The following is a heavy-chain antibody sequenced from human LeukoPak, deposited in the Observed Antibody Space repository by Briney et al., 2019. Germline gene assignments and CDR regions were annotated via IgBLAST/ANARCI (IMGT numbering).Heavy chain of an antibody. CDR2: IWYDGSNK. J-gene: IGHJ3*02. CDR1: GFTFSSYG. CDR3: ARDLTGSDAFDI. Sequence: QTGGSLRLSCAASGFTFSSYGMHWVRQAPGKGLEWVAVIWYDGSNKYYADSVKGRFTISRDNSKNTLYLQMNSQRAEDTAVYYCARDLTGSDAFDIWGQGTMVTVSS. D-gene: IGHD3-10*01. V-gene: IGHV3-33*01.